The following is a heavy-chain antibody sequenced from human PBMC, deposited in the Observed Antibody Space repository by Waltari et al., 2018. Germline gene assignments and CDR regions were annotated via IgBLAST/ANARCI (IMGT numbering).Heavy chain of an antibody. V-gene: IGHV3-74*01. CDR1: GFTFSAYW. CDR3: ARKGGRGYPYGPFFYDH. CDR2: INSDGGYI. D-gene: IGHD5-18*01. J-gene: IGHJ4*02. Sequence: EVHLVQAGGALVQPGGSRRLYCAASGFTFSAYWLHWVRQVPGKGLVWVARINSDGGYISYADSVKGRFTISRDNTKNTVYLQLNSLRVEDTGVYYCARKGGRGYPYGPFFYDHWGQGTLVTVSS.